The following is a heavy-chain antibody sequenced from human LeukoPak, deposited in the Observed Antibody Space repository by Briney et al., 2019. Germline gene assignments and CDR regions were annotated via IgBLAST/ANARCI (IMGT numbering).Heavy chain of an antibody. CDR3: ARHGTSSNYDFWNGYFYFVY. Sequence: SETLSLTCAVYGGSFSGYYWSWIRQPPGKGLEWIGEINHSGSTNYNPSLKSRVTMSIDASKNHFSLKLSSVTAADTAAYYCARHGTSSNYDFWNGYFYFVYWGQGTLVTVSS. CDR1: GGSFSGYY. D-gene: IGHD3-3*01. V-gene: IGHV4-34*01. CDR2: INHSGST. J-gene: IGHJ4*02.